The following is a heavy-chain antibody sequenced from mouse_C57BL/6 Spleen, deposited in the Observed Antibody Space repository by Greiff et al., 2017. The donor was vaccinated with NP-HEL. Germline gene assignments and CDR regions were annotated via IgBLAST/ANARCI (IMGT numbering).Heavy chain of an antibody. D-gene: IGHD2-2*01. CDR3: ARGPGYGYTWFAY. J-gene: IGHJ3*01. CDR2: INPSNGGT. V-gene: IGHV1-53*01. CDR1: GYTFTSYW. Sequence: VQLQQPGTELVKPGASVKLSCKASGYTFTSYWMHWVKQRPGQGLEWIGNINPSNGGTNYNEKFKSKATLTVDKSSSTAYMQLSSLTSEDSAVYYCARGPGYGYTWFAYWGQGTLVTVSA.